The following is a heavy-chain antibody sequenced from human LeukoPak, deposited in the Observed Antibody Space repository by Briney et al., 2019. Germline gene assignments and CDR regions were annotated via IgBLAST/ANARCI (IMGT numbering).Heavy chain of an antibody. D-gene: IGHD6-19*01. J-gene: IGHJ4*02. CDR1: GGSISSYY. V-gene: IGHV4-59*08. CDR3: ARHDSSAWYGGVDH. CDR2: IYYSGST. Sequence: SETLSLTCTVSGGSISSYYWSRIRQPPGKGLEWIGYIYYSGSTNYNPSLKSRVTISVDTSKNQFSLKLSSVTAADTAVYYCARHDSSAWYGGVDHWRPGTMVTVSS.